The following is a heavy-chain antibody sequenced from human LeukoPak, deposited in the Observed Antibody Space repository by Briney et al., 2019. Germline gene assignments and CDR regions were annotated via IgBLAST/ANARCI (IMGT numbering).Heavy chain of an antibody. D-gene: IGHD2-15*01. V-gene: IGHV1-69*06. CDR3: ASSGRLGYCSGGSCSVY. CDR1: GGTFSSYA. J-gene: IGHJ4*02. Sequence: SVTVSCKASGGTFSSYAISWVRQAPGQGLEWMGGIIPIFGTANYAQKFQGRVTITADKSTSTAYMELSSLRSEDTAVYYCASSGRLGYCSGGSCSVYWGQGTLVTVSS. CDR2: IIPIFGTA.